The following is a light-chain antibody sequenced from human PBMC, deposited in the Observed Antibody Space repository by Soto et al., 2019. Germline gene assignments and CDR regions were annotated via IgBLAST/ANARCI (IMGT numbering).Light chain of an antibody. CDR2: GST. CDR1: QTINNN. J-gene: IGKJ2*01. CDR3: QQYGGSTMYS. V-gene: IGKV3-20*01. Sequence: VMTQAPATLSVSPGERATLSCRASQTINNNVAWYQLKDGQVPRLVIYGSTRRAPGVPDRFSGSGSGTDFTLTISRLDPEDFAVYFCQQYGGSTMYSFGQGNK.